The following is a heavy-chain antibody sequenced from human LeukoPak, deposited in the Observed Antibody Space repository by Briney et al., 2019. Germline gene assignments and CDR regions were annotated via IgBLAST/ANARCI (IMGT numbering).Heavy chain of an antibody. CDR3: ATGGGYYYSH. Sequence: GESLRLSCVASGFTFSTYAMHWVRQAPDKGLEWVAVADRDGNYGYSGDSVKGRFTISRDNSKNMLYLEMSSLRAEDTALYYCATGGGYYYSHWGQGTLVTVSS. CDR2: ADRDGNYG. V-gene: IGHV3-33*08. D-gene: IGHD3-3*01. CDR1: GFTFSTYA. J-gene: IGHJ4*02.